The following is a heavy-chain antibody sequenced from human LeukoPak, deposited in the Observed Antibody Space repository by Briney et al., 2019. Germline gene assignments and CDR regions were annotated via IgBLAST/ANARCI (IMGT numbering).Heavy chain of an antibody. V-gene: IGHV3-30-3*01. J-gene: IGHJ4*02. Sequence: GGSLRLSCAASGFTFSSYAMHWVRQAPGKGLEWVAVISYDGSNKYYADSVKGRFTISRDNAQNSLHLQMSSLRAEDTAVYYCARGRFHYDSSGYSSFYHWGQGTLVTVSS. D-gene: IGHD3-22*01. CDR2: ISYDGSNK. CDR3: ARGRFHYDSSGYSSFYH. CDR1: GFTFSSYA.